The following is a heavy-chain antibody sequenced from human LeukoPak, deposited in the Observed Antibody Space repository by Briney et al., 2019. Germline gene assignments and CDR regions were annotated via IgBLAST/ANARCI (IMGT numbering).Heavy chain of an antibody. CDR2: ISYDGSNK. D-gene: IGHD6-19*01. CDR3: ARAGGSGWYYFDY. J-gene: IGHJ4*02. Sequence: GGSLRLSCAASGFTFSSHAMHWVRQAPGKGLEWVAVISYDGSNKYYADSVKGRFTISRDNSKNTLYLQMNSLRAEDTAVYYCARAGGSGWYYFDYWGQGTLVTVSS. CDR1: GFTFSSHA. V-gene: IGHV3-30*04.